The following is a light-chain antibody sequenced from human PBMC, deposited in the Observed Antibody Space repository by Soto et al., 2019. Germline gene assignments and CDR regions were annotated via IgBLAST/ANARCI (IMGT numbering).Light chain of an antibody. Sequence: DIQMTQYPSSLSASVGDRVTITCLASQSISSYLNWYQQKPGKAPKLLIYAASSLQSGVPSRFSGSGSGTDFTLTISSLQPEDFGTYYCQQAISFPITFGQGTRLEI. J-gene: IGKJ5*01. CDR1: QSISSY. CDR3: QQAISFPIT. V-gene: IGKV1-39*01. CDR2: AAS.